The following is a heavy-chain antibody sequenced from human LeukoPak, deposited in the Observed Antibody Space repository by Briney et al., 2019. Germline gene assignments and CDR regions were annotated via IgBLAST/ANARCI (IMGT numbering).Heavy chain of an antibody. D-gene: IGHD6-19*01. CDR2: TNPNTGAT. CDR1: GYTFTGYY. V-gene: IGHV1-2*02. CDR3: ARDRVGSGWPRPFYFEF. Sequence: GASVTVSCKPSGYTFTGYYIHWLRQAPGRGLEWLGWTNPNTGATIYAQKFQGRVTLTRDTSINTAYMELSSLRSDDTAIYYCARDRVGSGWPRPFYFEFWGQGDLVTVSS. J-gene: IGHJ4*02.